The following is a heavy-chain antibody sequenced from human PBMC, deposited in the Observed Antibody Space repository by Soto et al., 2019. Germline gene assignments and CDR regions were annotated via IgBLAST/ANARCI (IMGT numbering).Heavy chain of an antibody. D-gene: IGHD1-7*01. CDR3: ARSEWVGVSGTTPDFDY. CDR1: GGSFSGYY. CDR2: INHSGST. J-gene: IGHJ4*02. V-gene: IGHV4-34*01. Sequence: QVQLQQWGAGLLKPSETLSLTCAVYGGSFSGYYWSWIRQPPGKGLEWIGEINHSGSTNYNPSLKRRVTISVDTSKNQFSLKLSSVTAADTAVYYCARSEWVGVSGTTPDFDYWGQGTLVTVSS.